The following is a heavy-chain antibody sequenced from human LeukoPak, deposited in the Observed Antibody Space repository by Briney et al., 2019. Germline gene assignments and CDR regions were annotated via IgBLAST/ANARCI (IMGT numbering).Heavy chain of an antibody. D-gene: IGHD4-17*01. J-gene: IGHJ4*02. V-gene: IGHV1-69*01. CDR2: VIPMFATA. Sequence: SSVNVSCKASGGTFSSYAISWVRQAPGQGLEWMGGVIPMFATANYQPKFQDRVTITADESTSTAYMELRSLRSEDTAVYHCARGLHGDYGYFDYWGQGTLVTVSP. CDR3: ARGLHGDYGYFDY. CDR1: GGTFSSYA.